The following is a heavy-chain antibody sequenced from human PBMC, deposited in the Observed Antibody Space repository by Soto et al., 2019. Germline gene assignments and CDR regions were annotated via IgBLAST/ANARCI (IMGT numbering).Heavy chain of an antibody. CDR1: GFTFGDYE. CDR2: LSRSGNTI. Sequence: QVQLVESGGGLVQPGGSLRLSCAASGFTFGDYEMSWIRQAAGKGPEWVSFLSRSGNTIYYADSVKGRFTISRDRSKTTAYLQMNNLRAEDTAVYYCARDHWDCSGGGCNPHQLNFFAMDVWGQGTTVTVSS. J-gene: IGHJ6*02. D-gene: IGHD2-15*01. CDR3: ARDHWDCSGGGCNPHQLNFFAMDV. V-gene: IGHV3-11*04.